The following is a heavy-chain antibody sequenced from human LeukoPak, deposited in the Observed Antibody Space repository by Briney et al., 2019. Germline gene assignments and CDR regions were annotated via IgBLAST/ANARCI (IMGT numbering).Heavy chain of an antibody. CDR1: GGSISSYY. CDR2: IYTSGST. D-gene: IGHD1-1*01. V-gene: IGHV4-4*07. J-gene: IGHJ4*02. Sequence: SETLSLTCTLSGGSISSYYWSWIRQPAGKGLEWIGRIYTSGSTNYNPSLKSRVTISVDTSKNQFSLKLSSVTAADTAVYYCARDAELEPTVRYFDYWGQGTLVTVSS. CDR3: ARDAELEPTVRYFDY.